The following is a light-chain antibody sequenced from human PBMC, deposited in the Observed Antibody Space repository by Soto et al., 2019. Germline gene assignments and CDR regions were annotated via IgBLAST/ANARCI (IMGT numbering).Light chain of an antibody. CDR1: SSDVGGYNY. CDR3: SSYTSSSTRV. CDR2: DVS. J-gene: IGLJ1*01. Sequence: QSALTQPASVSGSTGESITISCTGTSSDVGGYNYVSWYQQHPDKAPKLMIYDVSNRPSGVSNRFSGSKSGNTASLTISGLQADDEADYYCSSYTSSSTRVFGTGTKVTVL. V-gene: IGLV2-14*03.